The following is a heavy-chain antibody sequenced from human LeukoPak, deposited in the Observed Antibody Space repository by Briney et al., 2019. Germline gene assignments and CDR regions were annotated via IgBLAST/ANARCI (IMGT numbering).Heavy chain of an antibody. V-gene: IGHV3-74*01. Sequence: GGSLRLSCAASGFTISNHWMHWVRQAPGKGLVWVSRINSDGRRTSYADSVKGRFTISRDNAKNTLYLQMNSLRPDDTAVYYCAREVEVVPATMGAYYYYYMDVWGKGTTVTVSS. J-gene: IGHJ6*03. CDR1: GFTISNHW. CDR3: AREVEVVPATMGAYYYYYMDV. CDR2: INSDGRRT. D-gene: IGHD2-2*01.